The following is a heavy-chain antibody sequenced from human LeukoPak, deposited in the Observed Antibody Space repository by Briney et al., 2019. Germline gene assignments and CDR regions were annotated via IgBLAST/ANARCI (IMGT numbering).Heavy chain of an antibody. CDR2: IYYSGST. D-gene: IGHD3-22*01. CDR3: ARAAGPSSDYYDSSGYSSPPFDY. J-gene: IGHJ4*02. Sequence: SETLSLTCTVSGGSISSYYWSWIRQPPGKGLEWIGYIYYSGSTNYNPSLKSRVTISVDTSKNQFSLKLSSVTAADTAVYYCARAAGPSSDYYDSSGYSSPPFDYWAREPWSPSPQ. V-gene: IGHV4-59*01. CDR1: GGSISSYY.